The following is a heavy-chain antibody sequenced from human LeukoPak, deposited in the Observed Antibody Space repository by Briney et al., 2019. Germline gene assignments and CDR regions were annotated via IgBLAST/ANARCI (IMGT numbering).Heavy chain of an antibody. Sequence: GGSLRLSCAASGFTFSNAWMSWVRQAPGKGLEWVGRIKSKTDGGTTDYAAPVKGRFTISRDDSKNTLYLQMNSLKTEDTAVYYCTAIRFLPSLAFDIWGQGTMVTVSS. D-gene: IGHD3-3*01. V-gene: IGHV3-15*01. CDR2: IKSKTDGGTT. CDR3: TAIRFLPSLAFDI. J-gene: IGHJ3*02. CDR1: GFTFSNAW.